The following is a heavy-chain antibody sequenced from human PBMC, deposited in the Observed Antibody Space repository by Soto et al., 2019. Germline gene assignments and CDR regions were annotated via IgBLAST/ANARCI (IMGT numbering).Heavy chain of an antibody. CDR2: ITYDGSNK. CDR3: AKPPGEEGAYGMDV. Sequence: QVQLVESGGGVVQPGRSLRLSCAASGFTFSSYGMHWVRQAPGKGLEWVAVITYDGSNKEYADSVKGRFTSSRDNSKDTLDLQMNSLRVEDTAVYYCAKPPGEEGAYGMDVWGQGTTVTVSS. J-gene: IGHJ6*02. D-gene: IGHD1-26*01. V-gene: IGHV3-30*18. CDR1: GFTFSSYG.